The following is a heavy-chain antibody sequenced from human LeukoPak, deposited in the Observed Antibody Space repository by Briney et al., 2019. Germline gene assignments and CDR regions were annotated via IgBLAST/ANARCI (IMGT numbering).Heavy chain of an antibody. J-gene: IGHJ4*02. D-gene: IGHD3-22*01. V-gene: IGHV4-31*03. CDR1: GAFFNSDDQH. CDR3: SRGLDSRKLGY. CDR2: IHPSGML. Sequence: PSETLSLTCTVSGAFFNSDDQHWNWIRQSPGKGLEWVGSIHPSGMLYNNQSLESRVTMSRDTSKYQFSLDLNSVTAADTAVYFCSRGLDSRKLGYWGQGTLVTVSS.